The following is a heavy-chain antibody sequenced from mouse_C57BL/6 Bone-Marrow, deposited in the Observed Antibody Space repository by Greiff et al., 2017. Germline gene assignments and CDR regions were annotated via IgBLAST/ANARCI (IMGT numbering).Heavy chain of an antibody. J-gene: IGHJ1*03. Sequence: VQLKQSGAELVRPGASVKLSCTASGFNIKDDYMHWVKQRPEQGLEWIGWIDPENGDTEYASKFQGKATITADTSSNTAYLQRSSLTSEDTAVYYCTTGGSSYYWYFDVWGTGTTVTVSS. CDR2: IDPENGDT. CDR1: GFNIKDDY. CDR3: TTGGSSYYWYFDV. V-gene: IGHV14-4*01. D-gene: IGHD1-1*01.